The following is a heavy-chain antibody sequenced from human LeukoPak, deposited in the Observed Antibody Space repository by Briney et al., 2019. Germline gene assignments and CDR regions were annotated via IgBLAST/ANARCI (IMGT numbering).Heavy chain of an antibody. CDR1: GFTVSSNY. CDR2: IYSGVST. Sequence: GGSLRLSCAASGFTVSSNYMSWVRQAPGKGVEWVSVIYSGVSTYYADSVKGRFTISRDNSKNTLYLQMNSLRAEDTAVYYCAKENPWSVLDYWGQGTLVTVSS. CDR3: AKENPWSVLDY. D-gene: IGHD3-22*01. V-gene: IGHV3-53*01. J-gene: IGHJ4*02.